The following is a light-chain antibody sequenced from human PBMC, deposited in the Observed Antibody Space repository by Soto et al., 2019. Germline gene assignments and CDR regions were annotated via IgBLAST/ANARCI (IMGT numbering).Light chain of an antibody. V-gene: IGKV1-9*01. CDR1: QGLSSD. Sequence: DMQLTQSPSFLSASVGDRVTITCRASQGLSSDLAWYQQKPGKAPKLLIYAASTLQSGVPSRFSGSGSGTEFTHTISSLQPEDFATYYCQQLNSYPITFGQGTRLEIK. CDR3: QQLNSYPIT. CDR2: AAS. J-gene: IGKJ5*01.